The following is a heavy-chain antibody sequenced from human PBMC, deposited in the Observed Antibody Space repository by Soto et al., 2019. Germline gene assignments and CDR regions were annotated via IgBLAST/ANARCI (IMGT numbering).Heavy chain of an antibody. D-gene: IGHD4-17*01. J-gene: IGHJ4*02. CDR1: GGTFSSYA. Sequence: QVQLVQSGAEVKKPGSSVKVSCKASGGTFSSYAISWVRQAPGQGLEWMGGIIPIFGTANYAQKFQGRVTITADESTSTGYMALSSLRCEDTAVYYCARGGDMTTVTTRFDYWGQGTLVTVSS. CDR3: ARGGDMTTVTTRFDY. CDR2: IIPIFGTA. V-gene: IGHV1-69*01.